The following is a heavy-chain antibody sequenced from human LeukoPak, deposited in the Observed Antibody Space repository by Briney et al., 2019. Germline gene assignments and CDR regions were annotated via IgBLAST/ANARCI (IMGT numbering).Heavy chain of an antibody. CDR3: ARDRAKRFLEWLPNYLDY. Sequence: PGGSLRLACAASGFTFSDYYMSWIRQAPGKGLEWVSYISSSGSTIYYADSVKGRFTISRDNAKNSLYLQMNSLRAEDTAVYYCARDRAKRFLEWLPNYLDYWGQGTLVTVSS. J-gene: IGHJ4*02. V-gene: IGHV3-11*01. D-gene: IGHD3-3*01. CDR2: ISSSGSTI. CDR1: GFTFSDYY.